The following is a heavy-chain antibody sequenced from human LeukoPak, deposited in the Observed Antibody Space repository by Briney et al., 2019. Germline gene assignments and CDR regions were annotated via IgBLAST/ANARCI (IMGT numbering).Heavy chain of an antibody. V-gene: IGHV4-30-4*08. Sequence: SQTLSLTCTVSGGSISSGDYYWSWIRQPPGKGLEWIGYIYYSGSTYYNPSLKSRVTISVDTSKNQFSLKLSSVTAADTAVYYCARKRATYYDFWSGPPAVWGKGTTVTVSS. CDR3: ARKRATYYDFWSGPPAV. CDR1: GGSISSGDYY. CDR2: IYYSGST. D-gene: IGHD3-3*01. J-gene: IGHJ6*04.